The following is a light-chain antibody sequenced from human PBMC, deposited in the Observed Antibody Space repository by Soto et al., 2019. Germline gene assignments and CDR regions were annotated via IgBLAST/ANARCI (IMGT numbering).Light chain of an antibody. CDR3: QQHNSFSIT. J-gene: IGKJ5*01. V-gene: IGKV1D-16*01. CDR2: AAS. CDR1: QGISRF. Sequence: DIQMTQSPSSVSASVGDRVTITCRASQGISRFLAWYQQKSGKAPKFLIYAASSLQSGVLSRFSGSGSGTEFTLTINSLQADDFATYYCQQHNSFSITFGQGTRLEI.